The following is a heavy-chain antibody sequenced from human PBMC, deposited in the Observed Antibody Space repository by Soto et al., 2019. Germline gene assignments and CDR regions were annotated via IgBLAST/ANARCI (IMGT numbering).Heavy chain of an antibody. Sequence: SVKVSCKASGGTFSSYAISWVRQAPGQGLEWMGGIIPIFGTANYAQKFQGRVTITADESTSTAYMELSSLRSEDTAVYYCASRVDQRWGHHYYYGMDVWGQGTTVTVSS. CDR3: ASRVDQRWGHHYYYGMDV. D-gene: IGHD7-27*01. J-gene: IGHJ6*02. CDR1: GGTFSSYA. V-gene: IGHV1-69*13. CDR2: IIPIFGTA.